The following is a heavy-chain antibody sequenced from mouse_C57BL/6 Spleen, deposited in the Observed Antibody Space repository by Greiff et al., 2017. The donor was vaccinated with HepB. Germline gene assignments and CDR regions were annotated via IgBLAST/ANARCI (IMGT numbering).Heavy chain of an antibody. V-gene: IGHV5-4*03. J-gene: IGHJ1*03. CDR3: ARGLSYFDV. CDR1: GFTFSSYA. Sequence: EVMLVESGGGLVKPGGSLKLSCAASGFTFSSYAMSWVRQTPEKRLEWVATISDGGSYTYYPDNVKGRFTISRDNAKNNLYLQMSHLKSEDTAMYYCARGLSYFDVWGTGTTVTVSS. CDR2: ISDGGSYT.